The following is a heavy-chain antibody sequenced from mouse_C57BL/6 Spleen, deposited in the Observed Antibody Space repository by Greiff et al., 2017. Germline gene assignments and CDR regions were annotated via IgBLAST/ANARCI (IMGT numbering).Heavy chain of an antibody. CDR1: GYTFTSYW. CDR3: ARRITTVVGDYAMDD. J-gene: IGHJ4*01. Sequence: VQLQQPGAELVKPGASVKLSCKASGYTFTSYWMHWVKQRPGQGLEWIGMIHPNSGSTNYNEKFKSKATLTVDKSSSTAYMQLSSLTSEDSAVYYGARRITTVVGDYAMDDWGQGTSVTVSS. CDR2: IHPNSGST. V-gene: IGHV1-64*01. D-gene: IGHD1-1*01.